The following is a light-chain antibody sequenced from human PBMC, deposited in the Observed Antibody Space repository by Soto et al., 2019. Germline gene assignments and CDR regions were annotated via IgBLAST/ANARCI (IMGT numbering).Light chain of an antibody. J-gene: IGLJ2*01. CDR2: EVS. Sequence: QSALTQPASVSGSPGQSITISCSGTSSDVGGYNYVSWYQQHPGNAPKLLIYEVSNRPSGVSSRFSGSKSGNTASLTISGLHAEDEADYYCNSYATSGTVIFGGGTKLTVL. CDR1: SSDVGGYNY. CDR3: NSYATSGTVI. V-gene: IGLV2-14*01.